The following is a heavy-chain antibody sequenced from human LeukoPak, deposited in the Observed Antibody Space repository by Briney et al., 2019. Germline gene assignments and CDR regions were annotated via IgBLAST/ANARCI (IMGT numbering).Heavy chain of an antibody. CDR2: IKKDGSEK. V-gene: IGHV3-7*04. CDR3: ARDGQWLVAEVDY. D-gene: IGHD6-19*01. J-gene: IGHJ4*02. Sequence: PGGSLRLSCAASGFIFSRYWMSWVRQAPGKGLEWVANIKKDGSEKYYVDSVKGRFTISRDNAKNSLYLQMNSLRAEDTAVYYCARDGQWLVAEVDYWGQGTLVTVSS. CDR1: GFIFSRYW.